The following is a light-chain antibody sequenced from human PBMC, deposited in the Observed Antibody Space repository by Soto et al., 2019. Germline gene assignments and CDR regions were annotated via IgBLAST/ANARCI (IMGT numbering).Light chain of an antibody. J-gene: IGLJ2*01. Sequence: QSVLTQPASVSGSPGQSITISCTGTSSDVGSYNLVSWYQQHPGKAPKLIIYEVSERPSGVSHRFSGSKSGNTASLTISGLQAEDEADHYCCSYATPRLFGGGTKVTVL. CDR1: SSDVGSYNL. CDR3: CSYATPRL. V-gene: IGLV2-23*02. CDR2: EVS.